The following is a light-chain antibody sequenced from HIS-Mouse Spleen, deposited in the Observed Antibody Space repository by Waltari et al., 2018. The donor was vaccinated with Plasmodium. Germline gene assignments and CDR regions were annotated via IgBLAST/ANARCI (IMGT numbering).Light chain of an antibody. Sequence: SYVLTQPPSVSVAPGKTARITCGGNNIGSKSVHWYQQKPGQAPVLVVYDDSDRPSGIPWRFSGSNSGNTATLTISRVEAGDEADYYCQVWDSSSDLVVFGGGTKLTVL. J-gene: IGLJ2*01. V-gene: IGLV3-21*03. CDR2: DDS. CDR3: QVWDSSSDLVV. CDR1: NIGSKS.